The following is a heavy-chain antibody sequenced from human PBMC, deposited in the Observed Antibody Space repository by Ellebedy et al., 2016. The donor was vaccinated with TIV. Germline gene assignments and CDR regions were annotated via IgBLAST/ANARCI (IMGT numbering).Heavy chain of an antibody. J-gene: IGHJ4*02. Sequence: GESLKISXKGSGYSFTNYWIGRVRQMPGKRLEWMGIIYPGDSDTRYSPSFQGHVTISVDKSINTAYLQWSSLKAADTAVYFCVRRRGAWFTSGWYTLDYWGQGTLVTVSS. CDR2: IYPGDSDT. CDR1: GYSFTNYW. V-gene: IGHV5-51*01. D-gene: IGHD6-19*01. CDR3: VRRRGAWFTSGWYTLDY.